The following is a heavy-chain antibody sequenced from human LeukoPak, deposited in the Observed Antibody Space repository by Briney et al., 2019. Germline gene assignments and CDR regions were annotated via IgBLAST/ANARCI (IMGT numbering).Heavy chain of an antibody. CDR1: GCTFSSYA. V-gene: IGHV1-69*13. D-gene: IGHD2-2*01. CDR2: IIPIFGTA. Sequence: GASVKVSCKASGCTFSSYAISWVRQAPGQGLEWMGGIIPIFGTANYAQKFQGRVTITADESTSTAYMELSSLRSEDTAVYYCARTRSVVPAAHAWFDPWGQGTLVTVSS. CDR3: ARTRSVVPAAHAWFDP. J-gene: IGHJ5*02.